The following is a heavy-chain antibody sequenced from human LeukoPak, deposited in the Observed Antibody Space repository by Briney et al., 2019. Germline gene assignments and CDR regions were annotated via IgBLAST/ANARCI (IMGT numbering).Heavy chain of an antibody. CDR1: GFTFGNYW. J-gene: IGHJ6*03. D-gene: IGHD1-14*01. CDR2: INEDGSEK. CDR3: GRVDLRTFHHNYYMDV. V-gene: IGHV3-7*01. Sequence: GGSLRLSCAASGFTFGNYWMGWVRQAPGKGLEWVVNINEDGSEKYYVDSVKGRFTISRDNAKKSLYLQMNSLRAEDTAVYHCGRVDLRTFHHNYYMDVWGKGTTVTVSS.